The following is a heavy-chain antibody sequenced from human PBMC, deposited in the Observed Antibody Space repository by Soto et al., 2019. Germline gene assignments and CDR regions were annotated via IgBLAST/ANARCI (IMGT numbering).Heavy chain of an antibody. D-gene: IGHD3-9*01. CDR3: ARAEPYYDILTGPIPLYYYYGMDV. CDR1: GGSISSYY. CDR2: IYYSGST. V-gene: IGHV4-59*01. Sequence: KPSETLSLTCTVSGGSISSYYWSWIRQPPGKGLEWIGYIYYSGSTNYNPSLKSRVTISVDTSKNQFSLKLSSVTAADTAVYYCARAEPYYDILTGPIPLYYYYGMDVWGQGTTVTVS. J-gene: IGHJ6*02.